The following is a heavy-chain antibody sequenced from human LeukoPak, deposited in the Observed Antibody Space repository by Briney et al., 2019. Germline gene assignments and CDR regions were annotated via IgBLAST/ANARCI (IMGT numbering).Heavy chain of an antibody. CDR2: SYYSGST. Sequence: SETLSLTCTVSGASISSYYWSWIRQPPGKGLEWIAYSYYSGSTNYNPSLKSRVTISVDTSKNQFSLKLSSVTAADTAVYYCARLMYSSSAGDDYWGQGTLVTVSS. J-gene: IGHJ4*02. CDR3: ARLMYSSSAGDDY. D-gene: IGHD6-6*01. CDR1: GASISSYY. V-gene: IGHV4-59*01.